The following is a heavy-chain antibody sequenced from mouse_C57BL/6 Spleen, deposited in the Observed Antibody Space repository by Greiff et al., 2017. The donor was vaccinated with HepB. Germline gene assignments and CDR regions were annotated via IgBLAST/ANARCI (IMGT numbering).Heavy chain of an antibody. CDR2: IYPGDGDT. J-gene: IGHJ1*03. CDR1: GYAFSSSW. V-gene: IGHV1-82*01. Sequence: LQESGPELVKPGASVKISCKASGYAFSSSWMNWVKQRPGKGLEWIGRIYPGDGDTNYNGKFKGKATLTADKSSSTAYMQLSSLTSEDSAVYFCARGTTVPHWYFDVWGTGTTVTVSS. CDR3: ARGTTVPHWYFDV. D-gene: IGHD1-1*01.